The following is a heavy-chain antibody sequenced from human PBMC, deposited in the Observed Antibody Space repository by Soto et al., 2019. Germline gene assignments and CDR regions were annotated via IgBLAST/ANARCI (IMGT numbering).Heavy chain of an antibody. V-gene: IGHV1-3*05. CDR1: GYTFTNYA. CDR2: INAGNGNT. Sequence: QVQLVQSGAEEKKPGASVKVSCKASGYTFTNYAMHWGRQAPGKRIEWMGWINAGNGNTKYSKKLQGRVTITKDTTATPADMELSSRRTEDTAVDDSAREFPLRFDPLSQGTRVPVSS. D-gene: IGHD2-21*01. J-gene: IGHJ5*02. CDR3: AREFPLRFDP.